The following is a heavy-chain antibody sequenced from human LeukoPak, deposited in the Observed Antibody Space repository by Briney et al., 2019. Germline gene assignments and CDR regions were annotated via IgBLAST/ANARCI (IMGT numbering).Heavy chain of an antibody. V-gene: IGHV3-30*04. CDR2: ISYDGREQ. J-gene: IGHJ4*02. CDR3: ARDLFGVVVTATNFDY. D-gene: IGHD2-21*02. CDR1: GFIFSSYA. Sequence: GGSLRLSCAASGFIFSSYAMTWVRQAPGKGLEWVAGISYDGREQYHADPVKGRFTISRDNYKNTLFLQMISLRAEDTAVYYCARDLFGVVVTATNFDYWGQGTLVTVSS.